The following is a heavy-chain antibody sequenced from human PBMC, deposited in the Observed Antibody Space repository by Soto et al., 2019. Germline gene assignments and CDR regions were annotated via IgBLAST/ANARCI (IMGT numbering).Heavy chain of an antibody. D-gene: IGHD3-3*01. CDR3: AKAHGYDFWSGQIDY. Sequence: GGSLRLSCAASGFTFDDYAMHWVRQAPGTGLEWVSGVSWNSGSIAYADSVKGRFTISRDNAKNSLYLQMNSLRAEDTALYYCAKAHGYDFWSGQIDYWGQGTLVTVSS. CDR2: VSWNSGSI. V-gene: IGHV3-9*01. CDR1: GFTFDDYA. J-gene: IGHJ4*02.